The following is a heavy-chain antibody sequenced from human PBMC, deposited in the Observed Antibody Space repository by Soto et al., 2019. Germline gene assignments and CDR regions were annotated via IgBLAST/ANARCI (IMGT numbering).Heavy chain of an antibody. CDR3: ARSYDSSGYYYLFDY. J-gene: IGHJ4*02. CDR1: GGTFSSYA. Sequence: SVKVSCKASGGTFSSYAISWVRQAPGQGLEWMGWIIPIIGTANYAQKFQGRVTITTDESTSTAYMELRSLRSDDTAVYYCARSYDSSGYYYLFDYWGQGTLVTVSS. V-gene: IGHV1-69*05. D-gene: IGHD3-22*01. CDR2: IIPIIGTA.